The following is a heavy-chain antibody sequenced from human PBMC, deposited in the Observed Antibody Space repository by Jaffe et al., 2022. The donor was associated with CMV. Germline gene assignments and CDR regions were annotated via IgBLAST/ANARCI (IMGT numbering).Heavy chain of an antibody. J-gene: IGHJ3*01. CDR1: GGSFSGYY. D-gene: IGHD2-21*02. CDR2: VYQSGSI. V-gene: IGHV4-34*01. CDR3: ARSTIQYGDFVPRWEWGPKRALTHDAFDV. Sequence: QVQLQQWGAGLLKPSETLSLTCAVSGGSFSGYYWNWIRQPPGKGLEWIGEVYQSGSINYNPSLQSRVTISLDTSKNQFSLILNSVTAADTAVYYCARSTIQYGDFVPRWEWGPKRALTHDAFDVWGRGTLVTVSS.